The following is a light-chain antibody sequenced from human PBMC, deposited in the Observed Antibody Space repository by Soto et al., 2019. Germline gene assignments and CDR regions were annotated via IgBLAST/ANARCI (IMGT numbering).Light chain of an antibody. CDR1: QSDSSTY. V-gene: IGKV3-20*01. J-gene: IGKJ3*01. CDR2: GTS. CDR3: QQYGGSLT. Sequence: ENVLTQSPGTLSLSPGERATLFCRTSQSDSSTYLAWYQQKPGQPPRLLISGTSTRVAGVPDRFSGSGSGTDFTLTISRLEPEDFAVYYCQQYGGSLTFGPGTKVDF.